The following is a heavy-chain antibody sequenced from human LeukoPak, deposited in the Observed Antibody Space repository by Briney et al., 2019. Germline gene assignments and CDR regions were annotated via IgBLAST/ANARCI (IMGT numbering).Heavy chain of an antibody. Sequence: GGSLRLSCAASGLTFSSYSMNWVRQAPGKGLEWVSSISSSSSYIYYADSVKGRFTISRDNAKNSLYLQMNSLRAEDAAVYYCARGYDSSGYYQPLLAFDIWGQGTMVTVSS. CDR2: ISSSSSYI. D-gene: IGHD3-22*01. CDR3: ARGYDSSGYYQPLLAFDI. V-gene: IGHV3-21*04. J-gene: IGHJ3*02. CDR1: GLTFSSYS.